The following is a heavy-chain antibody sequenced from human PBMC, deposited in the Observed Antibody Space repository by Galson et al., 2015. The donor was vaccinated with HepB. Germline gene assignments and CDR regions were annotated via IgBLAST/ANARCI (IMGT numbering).Heavy chain of an antibody. CDR3: AKANINGRLYYYYGMDV. Sequence: SLRLSCAASGFTFSSYGMHWVRQAPGKGLEWVAVISYDGSNKYYADSVKGRFTISRDNSKNTLYLQMNSLRAEDTAVYYCAKANINGRLYYYYGMDVWGQGTTVTVSS. V-gene: IGHV3-30*18. J-gene: IGHJ6*02. CDR1: GFTFSSYG. CDR2: ISYDGSNK. D-gene: IGHD2/OR15-2a*01.